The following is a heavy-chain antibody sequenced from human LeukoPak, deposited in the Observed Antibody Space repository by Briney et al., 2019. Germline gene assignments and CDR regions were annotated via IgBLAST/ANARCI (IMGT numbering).Heavy chain of an antibody. CDR1: GGTFSSYA. Sequence: ASVKVSCKASGGTFSSYAISWVRQAPGQGLEWMGRIIPILGIANYAQKFQGRVTITADKSTSTAYMELSRLRSDDTAVYYCARPTECSSTSCQNWFDPWGQGTLVTVSS. V-gene: IGHV1-69*04. CDR2: IIPILGIA. J-gene: IGHJ5*02. CDR3: ARPTECSSTSCQNWFDP. D-gene: IGHD2-2*01.